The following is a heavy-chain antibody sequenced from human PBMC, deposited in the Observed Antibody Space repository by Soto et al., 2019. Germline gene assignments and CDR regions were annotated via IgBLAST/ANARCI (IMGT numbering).Heavy chain of an antibody. D-gene: IGHD2-15*01. Sequence: PGGSLRLSCAASGFTFSSYGMHWVRQAPGKGLEWVAVISYDGSNKYYADSVKGRFTISRGNSKNTLYLQMNSLRAEDTAVYYCTVVTPFDYWGQGTLVTVSS. CDR3: TVVTPFDY. V-gene: IGHV3-30*03. CDR2: ISYDGSNK. J-gene: IGHJ4*02. CDR1: GFTFSSYG.